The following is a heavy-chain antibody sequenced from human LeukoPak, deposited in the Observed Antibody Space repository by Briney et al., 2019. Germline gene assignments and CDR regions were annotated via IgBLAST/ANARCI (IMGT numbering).Heavy chain of an antibody. CDR2: ISNKGGST. J-gene: IGHJ4*02. D-gene: IGHD1/OR15-1a*01. Sequence: GGSLRLSCSASGFTFSSYGMHWVRQAPGKGLEYVSGISNKGGSTYYADSVKGRFTISRDNSKNTLYLQMNSLRAEDTAVYYCATAPLSTTYSFTWEHDYWGQGTLVTVSS. CDR3: ATAPLSTTYSFTWEHDY. V-gene: IGHV3-64*04. CDR1: GFTFSSYG.